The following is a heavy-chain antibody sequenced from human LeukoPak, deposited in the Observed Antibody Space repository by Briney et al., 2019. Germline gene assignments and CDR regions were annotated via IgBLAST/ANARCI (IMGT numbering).Heavy chain of an antibody. D-gene: IGHD5-18*01. CDR3: ARDYGAGGYSYGFDY. Sequence: SGGSLRLSCAASGFTFSSYAMSWVRQAPGKGLEWVSAISGSGGSTYYADSVKGRFTISRDNSKNTLYLQMNSLRAEDTAVYYCARDYGAGGYSYGFDYWGQGTLVTVSS. J-gene: IGHJ4*02. CDR1: GFTFSSYA. V-gene: IGHV3-23*01. CDR2: ISGSGGST.